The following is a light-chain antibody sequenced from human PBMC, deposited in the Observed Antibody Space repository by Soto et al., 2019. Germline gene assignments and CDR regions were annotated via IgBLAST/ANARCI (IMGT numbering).Light chain of an antibody. J-gene: IGKJ4*01. CDR3: QPYNNWPLT. Sequence: EVVLTQSPGTLSLSPGERATLSCRASQSGSSNLAWYQHKPGQTPRLLIYDTSTRATGVPTRFSGSRSGAEFTLTINSLQSEDFAVYYCQPYNNWPLTFGGGTKVDIK. CDR1: QSGSSN. CDR2: DTS. V-gene: IGKV3-15*01.